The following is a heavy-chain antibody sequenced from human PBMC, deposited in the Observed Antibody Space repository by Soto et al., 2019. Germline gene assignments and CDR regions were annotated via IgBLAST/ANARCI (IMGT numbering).Heavy chain of an antibody. Sequence: VRLVESGGGSVRPGGSLRLSCVASGFTLSDYYMSWIRQTPGKGLEWVSRINTDGRETNYADSVKGRFTVSRDNAKNTQFLQMNSLRVEDTAVYYCARDGEGYWGQGTLVTVSS. J-gene: IGHJ4*02. D-gene: IGHD2-21*01. CDR3: ARDGEGY. V-gene: IGHV3-11*06. CDR1: GFTLSDYY. CDR2: INTDGRET.